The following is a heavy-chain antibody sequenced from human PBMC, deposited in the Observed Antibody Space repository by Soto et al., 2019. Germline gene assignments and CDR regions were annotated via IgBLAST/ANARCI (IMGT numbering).Heavy chain of an antibody. J-gene: IGHJ4*02. D-gene: IGHD4-17*01. CDR1: GGSISSSSYY. CDR2: IYYSGST. CDR3: ARQLAVTDFDY. Sequence: SETLSLTCTVSGGSISSSSYYWGWIRQPPGKGLEWIGSIYYSGSTYYNPSLKSRVTISVDTSKNQFSLKLSSVTAADTAVYYCARQLAVTDFDYWGQGTLVTVSS. V-gene: IGHV4-39*01.